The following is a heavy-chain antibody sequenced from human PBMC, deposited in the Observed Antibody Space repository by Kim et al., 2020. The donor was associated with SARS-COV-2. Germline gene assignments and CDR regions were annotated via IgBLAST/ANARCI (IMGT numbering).Heavy chain of an antibody. V-gene: IGHV3-48*02. D-gene: IGHD2-2*01. J-gene: IGHJ6*02. Sequence: KGRFTISRDNANNSLYLQMKSLRDEDTAVYYCVRADCTSASCYRIYYNMDVWGQGTTVTVSS. CDR3: VRADCTSASCYRIYYNMDV.